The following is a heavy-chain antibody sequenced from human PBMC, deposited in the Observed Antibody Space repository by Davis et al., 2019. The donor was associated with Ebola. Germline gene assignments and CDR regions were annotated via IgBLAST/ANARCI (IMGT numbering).Heavy chain of an antibody. Sequence: GESLKISCAASGFTFSSYAMHWVRQAPGKGLEWVAVISYDGSNKYYADSVKGRFTISRDNSKNTLYLQMNSLRAEDTAVYYCARPSWGPYYYYGMDVWGKRTTVTVSS. CDR2: ISYDGSNK. CDR3: ARPSWGPYYYYGMDV. V-gene: IGHV3-30-3*01. CDR1: GFTFSSYA. J-gene: IGHJ6*04. D-gene: IGHD7-27*01.